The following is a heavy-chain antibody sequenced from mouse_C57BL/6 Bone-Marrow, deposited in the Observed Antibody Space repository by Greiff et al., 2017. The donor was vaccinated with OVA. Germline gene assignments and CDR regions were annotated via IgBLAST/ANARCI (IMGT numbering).Heavy chain of an antibody. V-gene: IGHV1-20*01. Sequence: EVQRVESGPELVKPGDSVKISCKASGYSFTGYFMNWVMQSHGKSLEWIGRINPYNGDTFYNQKFKGKATLTVDKSSSTAHMELRSLTSEDSAVYYCARSGPYGSSSYWYFDVWGTGTTVTVSS. D-gene: IGHD1-1*01. J-gene: IGHJ1*03. CDR2: INPYNGDT. CDR3: ARSGPYGSSSYWYFDV. CDR1: GYSFTGYF.